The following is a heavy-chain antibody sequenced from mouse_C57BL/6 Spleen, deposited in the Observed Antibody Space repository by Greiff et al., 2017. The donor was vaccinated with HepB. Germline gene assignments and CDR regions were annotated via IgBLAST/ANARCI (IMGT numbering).Heavy chain of an antibody. CDR1: GYAFSSSW. D-gene: IGHD2-3*01. CDR3: ARWGGLLYWYFDV. V-gene: IGHV1-82*01. Sequence: VQLKESGPELVKPGASVKISCKASGYAFSSSWMNWVKQRPGKGLEWIGRIYPGDGDTNYNGKFKGKATLTADKSSSTAYMQLSSLTSEDSAVYFCARWGGLLYWYFDVWGTGTTVTVSS. J-gene: IGHJ1*03. CDR2: IYPGDGDT.